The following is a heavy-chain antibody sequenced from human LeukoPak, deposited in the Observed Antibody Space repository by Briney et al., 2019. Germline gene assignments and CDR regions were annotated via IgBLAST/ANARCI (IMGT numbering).Heavy chain of an antibody. CDR3: ARLQYDSSGYSPFDY. Sequence: GESLKISCKGSGYSFTSYWIGWVRQMPGKGLEWMGIIYPGGSDTRYSPSFQGQVTISADKSISTAYLQWSSLKASDTAMNYCARLQYDSSGYSPFDYWGQGTLVTVSS. J-gene: IGHJ4*02. V-gene: IGHV5-51*01. CDR1: GYSFTSYW. CDR2: IYPGGSDT. D-gene: IGHD3-22*01.